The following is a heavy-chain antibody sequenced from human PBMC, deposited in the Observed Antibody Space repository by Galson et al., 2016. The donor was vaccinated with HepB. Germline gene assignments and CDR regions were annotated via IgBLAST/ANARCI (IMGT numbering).Heavy chain of an antibody. CDR3: ARAPIDSWSGYYFDY. Sequence: SETLSLTCIVSGDSISSFYWSWIRQPPGRGLEWIGYIHYSGSTNHNPSLKSRVTISVDTSKNQFSLKPSSVTAADTAVYYCARAPIDSWSGYYFDYWGPGTLVTVSS. D-gene: IGHD3-3*01. V-gene: IGHV4-59*01. CDR2: IHYSGST. J-gene: IGHJ4*02. CDR1: GDSISSFY.